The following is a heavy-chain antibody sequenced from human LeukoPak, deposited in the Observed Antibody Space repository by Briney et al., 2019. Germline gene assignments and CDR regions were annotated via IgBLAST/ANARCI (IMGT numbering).Heavy chain of an antibody. CDR3: AGGLPTNYYGMDV. CDR1: GGSISSYY. D-gene: IGHD5-18*01. Sequence: SETLSLTCTVSGGSISSYYWSWIRQPPGKGLEWIGYIYYSGSTNYNPSLKSRVTISVDTSKNQFSLKLSSVTAADTAVYYCAGGLPTNYYGMDVWGQGTTVTVSS. J-gene: IGHJ6*02. CDR2: IYYSGST. V-gene: IGHV4-59*01.